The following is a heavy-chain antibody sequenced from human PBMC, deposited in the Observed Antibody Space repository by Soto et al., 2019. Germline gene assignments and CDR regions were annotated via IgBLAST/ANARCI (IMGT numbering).Heavy chain of an antibody. J-gene: IGHJ4*02. CDR1: GGSFSGYY. CDR3: AREYGGNSGTFDY. CDR2: INHSGST. V-gene: IGHV4-34*01. D-gene: IGHD2-21*02. Sequence: SETLSLTCAVYGGSFSGYYWSWIRQPPGKGLEWIGEINHSGSTNYNPSLKSRVTISVDTSKNQFSLKLSSVTAADTAVYYCAREYGGNSGTFDYWGQGTLVTVSS.